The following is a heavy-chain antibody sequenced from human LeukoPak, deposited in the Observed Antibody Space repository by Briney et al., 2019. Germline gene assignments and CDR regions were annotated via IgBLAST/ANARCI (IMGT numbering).Heavy chain of an antibody. CDR3: AKHLTGTYFDY. D-gene: IGHD1-7*01. CDR1: GLTFSSYA. V-gene: IGHV3-23*01. Sequence: VGSLRLSCAASGLTFSSYAMSWVRQAPGKGLEWVSAISGSGGSTYYADSVKGRFTISRDNSKNTLYLQMNSLRAEDTAVYYCAKHLTGTYFDYWGQGTLVTVSS. J-gene: IGHJ4*02. CDR2: ISGSGGST.